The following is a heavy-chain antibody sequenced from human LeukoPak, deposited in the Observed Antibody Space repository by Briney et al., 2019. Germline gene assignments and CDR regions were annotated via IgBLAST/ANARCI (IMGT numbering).Heavy chain of an antibody. CDR3: ARGTRDRSGWYYYFDY. CDR2: IIPIFGTA. J-gene: IGHJ4*02. CDR1: ASTFTIYA. V-gene: IGHV1-69*13. D-gene: IGHD6-19*01. Sequence: SGNVSCNAAASTFTIYAINWVRQAPGQGLEWKGVIIPIFGTANYAQKFQGRVTITSDESTSTVYMEMSRLRSEDTAVYYCARGTRDRSGWYYYFDYWGQGTLVTVSS.